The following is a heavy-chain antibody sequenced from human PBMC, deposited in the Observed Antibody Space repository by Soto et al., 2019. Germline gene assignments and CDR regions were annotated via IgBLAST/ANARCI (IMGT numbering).Heavy chain of an antibody. CDR3: VFHRENMDV. CDR1: GGSISSSSFY. J-gene: IGHJ6*03. D-gene: IGHD1-26*01. Sequence: SETLSLTCIVSGGSISSSSFYWGWIRQPPGKGLEWIGSILYSGSTYYNASLKSRVTISVDTTKNHFSLNLNSVTAADTAVYYCVFHRENMDVWGKGTTVTVSS. CDR2: ILYSGST. V-gene: IGHV4-39*01.